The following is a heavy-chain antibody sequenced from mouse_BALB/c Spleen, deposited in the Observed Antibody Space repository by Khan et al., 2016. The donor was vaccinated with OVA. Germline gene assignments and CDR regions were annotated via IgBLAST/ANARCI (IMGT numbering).Heavy chain of an antibody. J-gene: IGHJ2*01. Sequence: EVQLLESGGGLVQPGGSRKLSCAASGFTFSSFGMHWVRQAPEKGLEWVAYISSGSNTTYYAATLKGRFTISRDNPKRTLFLQMTSLRSEDTAMYYCARDSYGYMGYFDYWGQGTTLTVSS. V-gene: IGHV5-17*02. CDR3: ARDSYGYMGYFDY. CDR2: ISSGSNTT. CDR1: GFTFSSFG. D-gene: IGHD1-2*01.